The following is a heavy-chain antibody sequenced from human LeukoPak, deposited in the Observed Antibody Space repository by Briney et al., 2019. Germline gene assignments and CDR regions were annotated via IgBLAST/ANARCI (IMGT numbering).Heavy chain of an antibody. D-gene: IGHD3-10*01. CDR1: GYTFTSYD. CDR2: MNPNSGNT. Sequence: ASVKVSCKPSGYTFTSYDINWVRQATGPRLEGMGGMNPNSGNTGYAQKFQGRVTMTRNTSISTAYMELSSLRTEDTAVYYCASTSRSMVRGVIDGMDVWGQGTTVTVSS. V-gene: IGHV1-8*01. J-gene: IGHJ6*02. CDR3: ASTSRSMVRGVIDGMDV.